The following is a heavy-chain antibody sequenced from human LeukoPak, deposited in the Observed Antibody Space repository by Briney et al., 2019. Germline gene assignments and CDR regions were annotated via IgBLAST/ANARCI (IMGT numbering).Heavy chain of an antibody. D-gene: IGHD3-16*01. CDR2: IRNDGSDK. CDR1: GFIFRDFD. Sequence: GGSLRLSCAASGFIFRDFDIHWVRQAPGKAREGVTFIRNDGSDKYYPDSVRGRFTISRDNSKTTVYLQMNSLRVEDTAIYYCAKHGLRSGTYVIDYWGQGTLVTVSS. J-gene: IGHJ4*02. CDR3: AKHGLRSGTYVIDY. V-gene: IGHV3-30*02.